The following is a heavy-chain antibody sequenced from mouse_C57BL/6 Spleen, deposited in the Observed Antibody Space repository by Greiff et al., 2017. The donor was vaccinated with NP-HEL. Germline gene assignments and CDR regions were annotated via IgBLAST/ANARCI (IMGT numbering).Heavy chain of an antibody. CDR3: ARRDYGSRDAMDD. CDR2: IDPSDSET. CDR1: GYTFTSYW. Sequence: QVQLQQPGAELVRPGSSVKLSCKASGYTFTSYWMHWVKQRPIQGLEWIGNIDPSDSETHYNQKFKDKATLTVDKSSSTAYMQLSSLTSEDSAVYYCARRDYGSRDAMDDWGQGTSVTVSS. D-gene: IGHD1-1*01. J-gene: IGHJ4*01. V-gene: IGHV1-52*01.